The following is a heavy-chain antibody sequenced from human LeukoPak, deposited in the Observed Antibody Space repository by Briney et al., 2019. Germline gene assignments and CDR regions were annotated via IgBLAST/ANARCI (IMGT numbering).Heavy chain of an antibody. D-gene: IGHD3-16*01. CDR1: AGSFSGYY. Sequence: SETLSLTCAVYAGSFSGYYWSWIRQPPGKGLEWIGEINHSGSTSYNPSLKSRVTISVDTSKNQFSLNLSSVTAADTAVYYCAIFGGQLAFDYWGQGPLVTVSS. CDR3: AIFGGQLAFDY. V-gene: IGHV4-34*01. J-gene: IGHJ4*02. CDR2: INHSGST.